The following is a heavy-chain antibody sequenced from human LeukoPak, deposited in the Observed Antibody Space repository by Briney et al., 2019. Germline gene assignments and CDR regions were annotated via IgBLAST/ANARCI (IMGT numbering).Heavy chain of an antibody. V-gene: IGHV4-61*08. D-gene: IGHD1-14*01. CDR2: IDYSGST. J-gene: IGHJ5*02. CDR1: GDSISSGGYS. CDR3: ARGNPNWFDP. Sequence: SETLSLTCAVSGDSISSGGYSWSWIRQSPGKGLEWIGYIDYSGSTNYNPSLKSRVSISVDTSKNQFSLKLSSVTAADTAVYYCARGNPNWFDPWGQGTLVTVSS.